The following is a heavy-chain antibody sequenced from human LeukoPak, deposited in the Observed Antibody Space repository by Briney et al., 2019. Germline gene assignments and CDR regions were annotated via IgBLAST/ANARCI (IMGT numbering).Heavy chain of an antibody. D-gene: IGHD6-19*01. CDR3: AREGLGSSGWTVYYYYYGMDV. J-gene: IGHJ6*02. CDR2: IKQDGSEK. Sequence: SGGSLRLSCAASGFTFSSYWMSWVRQAPGKGLEWVANIKQDGSEKYYVDSVKGRFTISRDNAKNSLYLQMNSLRAEDTAVYYCAREGLGSSGWTVYYYYYGMDVWGQGTTVTVSS. V-gene: IGHV3-7*01. CDR1: GFTFSSYW.